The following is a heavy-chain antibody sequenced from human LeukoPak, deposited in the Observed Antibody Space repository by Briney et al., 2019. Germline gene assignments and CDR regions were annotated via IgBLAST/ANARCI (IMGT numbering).Heavy chain of an antibody. CDR2: ISAYNGNT. D-gene: IGHD3-22*01. Sequence: ASVKVSCKASGYTFTSYGISWVRQAPGQGLEWMGWISAYNGNTNYAQKLQGRVTMTTDTSTSTAYMELRSLRSDDTAVYYCARDPHDSSGYYPRQGGCWDYWGQGTLVTVSS. CDR3: ARDPHDSSGYYPRQGGCWDY. J-gene: IGHJ4*02. CDR1: GYTFTSYG. V-gene: IGHV1-18*01.